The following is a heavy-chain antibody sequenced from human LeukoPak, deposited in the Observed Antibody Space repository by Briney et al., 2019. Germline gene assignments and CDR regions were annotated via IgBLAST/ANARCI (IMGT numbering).Heavy chain of an antibody. CDR2: IYTSGST. Sequence: PSETLSLTCTVCGGSISIYYWSWIRQPAGKGLEWIGRIYTSGSTNYNPSLKSRVTMSIDTSKNQFSLKLSSVTAADTAVYYCASVVTVTTGDAFDIWGQGTMVTVSS. J-gene: IGHJ3*02. D-gene: IGHD4-17*01. CDR3: ASVVTVTTGDAFDI. V-gene: IGHV4-4*07. CDR1: GGSISIYY.